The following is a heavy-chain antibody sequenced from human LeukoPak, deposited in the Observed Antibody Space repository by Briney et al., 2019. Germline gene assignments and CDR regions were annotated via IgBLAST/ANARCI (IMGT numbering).Heavy chain of an antibody. Sequence: GGSLRLSCAASGFTFDDYAMHWVRQAAGNGLEWVSGISWNSGSIGYADSVKGRFTISRDNAKNSLYLQMNSLRAEDTALYYCARGADYDSSPNYFDYWGQGTLVTVSS. J-gene: IGHJ4*02. CDR1: GFTFDDYA. CDR3: ARGADYDSSPNYFDY. V-gene: IGHV3-9*01. CDR2: ISWNSGSI. D-gene: IGHD3-22*01.